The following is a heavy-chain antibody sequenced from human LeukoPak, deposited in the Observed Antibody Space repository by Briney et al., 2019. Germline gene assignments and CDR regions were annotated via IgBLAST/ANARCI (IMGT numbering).Heavy chain of an antibody. D-gene: IGHD3-16*01. CDR1: GFTFSIYA. CDR3: ARGFNRLPPRFGVHLEGWFDL. J-gene: IGHJ5*02. CDR2: ISDDGSSK. V-gene: IGHV3-30-3*01. Sequence: QSGGSLRLSCAASGFTFSIYAMNWVRQAPGKGLEWVAVISDDGSSKYNADSVKGRFTISRDNSKNTLNLQMNSLRPEDTAVYFCARGFNRLPPRFGVHLEGWFDLWGQGTLVTVSS.